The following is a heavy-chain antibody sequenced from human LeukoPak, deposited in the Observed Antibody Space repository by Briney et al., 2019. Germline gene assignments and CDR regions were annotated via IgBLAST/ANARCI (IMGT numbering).Heavy chain of an antibody. CDR2: ISPNTGGT. CDR3: ARDRNGGSAVAGDF. V-gene: IGHV1-2*02. J-gene: IGHJ4*02. CDR1: GYTFTGYY. Sequence: ASVKVSCKSSGYTFTGYYMHWVRQAPGQGLEWMGWISPNTGGTNYAQKFQGRVTMTRDASISTAYMELSSLISDDTAVYYCARDRNGGSAVAGDFWGQGTLVTVSS. D-gene: IGHD3-10*01.